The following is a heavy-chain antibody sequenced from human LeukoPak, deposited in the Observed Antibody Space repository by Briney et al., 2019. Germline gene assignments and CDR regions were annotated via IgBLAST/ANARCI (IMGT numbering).Heavy chain of an antibody. CDR2: ISGSGGST. V-gene: IGHV3-23*01. J-gene: IGHJ5*02. D-gene: IGHD3-3*01. Sequence: PGGSLRLSCAASGFTFSSYAMSWVRQAPGKGLEWVSAISGSGGSTYYADSVKGRFTISRDNSKNTLYLQMNSLRAEDTAVYYCAKEARALIFGVVIPRGNWFDPWGQGTLVTVSS. CDR1: GFTFSSYA. CDR3: AKEARALIFGVVIPRGNWFDP.